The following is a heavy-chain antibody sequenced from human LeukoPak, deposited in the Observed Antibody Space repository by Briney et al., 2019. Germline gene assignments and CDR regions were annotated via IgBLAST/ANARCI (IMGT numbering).Heavy chain of an antibody. Sequence: PSETLSLTCTVSGGSISSNNYYWGWIRQPPGKGLEWIGSVYYSAKTFYNPSLKSRVTISVDTSKNQFSLKLSSVTAADTAVYYCASRLVRGVMRGWGQGTLVTVSS. CDR3: ASRLVRGVMRG. V-gene: IGHV4-39*01. CDR1: GGSISSNNYY. CDR2: VYYSAKT. J-gene: IGHJ4*02. D-gene: IGHD3-10*01.